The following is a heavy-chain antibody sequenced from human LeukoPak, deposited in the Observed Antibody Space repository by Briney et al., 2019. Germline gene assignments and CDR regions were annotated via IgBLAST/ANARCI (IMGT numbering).Heavy chain of an antibody. CDR1: GFTFSSYA. CDR2: ISGSGGST. V-gene: IGHV3-23*01. D-gene: IGHD3-10*01. CDR3: AKLIAVGDYDY. Sequence: AGGSLRLSCAASGFTFSSYAMSWVRQAPGKGLEWVSAISGSGGSTYYADSVKGRFTTSRDNSKNTLYLRMNSLRAEDTAVYYCAKLIAVGDYDYWGQGTLVTVSS. J-gene: IGHJ4*02.